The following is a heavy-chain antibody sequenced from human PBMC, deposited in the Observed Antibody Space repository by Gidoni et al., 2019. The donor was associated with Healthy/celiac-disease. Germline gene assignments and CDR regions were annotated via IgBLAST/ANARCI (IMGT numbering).Heavy chain of an antibody. Sequence: QVQLVPSGAEVRKPGASVTVSCKASGFNFIDYYIPWLRQAPGPGLEWMGWMNPKSGDTRYAENFQGRVTMTRDTSISTAYMELTSLRSDDTAVYYCARDPQLEPTDYGGQGTMVTVSS. CDR1: GFNFIDYY. CDR2: MNPKSGDT. CDR3: ARDPQLEPTDY. J-gene: IGHJ4*02. D-gene: IGHD1-1*01. V-gene: IGHV1-2*02.